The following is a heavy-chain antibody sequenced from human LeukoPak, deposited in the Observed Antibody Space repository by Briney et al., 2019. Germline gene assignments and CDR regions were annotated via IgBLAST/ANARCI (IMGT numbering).Heavy chain of an antibody. CDR1: GFTFSDYY. CDR3: ASKDYYDSSGVL. J-gene: IGHJ4*02. CDR2: VSSSGSTI. D-gene: IGHD3-22*01. Sequence: PGGSLRLSCAASGFTFSDYYMSWIRQAPGKGLEWVSYVSSSGSTIYYADSVKGRFTISRDNAKNSLYLQMNSLRAEDTAVYYCASKDYYDSSGVLWGQGTLVTVSS. V-gene: IGHV3-11*04.